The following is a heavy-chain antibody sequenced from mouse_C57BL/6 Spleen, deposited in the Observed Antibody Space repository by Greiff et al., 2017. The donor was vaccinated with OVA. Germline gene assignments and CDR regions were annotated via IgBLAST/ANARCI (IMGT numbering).Heavy chain of an antibody. CDR2: ISYDGSN. V-gene: IGHV3-6*01. CDR1: GYSITSGYY. CDR3: ARRGPYSNYGDY. D-gene: IGHD2-5*01. J-gene: IGHJ2*01. Sequence: EESGPGLVKPSQSLSLTCSVTGYSITSGYYWNWIRQFPGNKLEWMGYISYDGSNNYNPSLKNRISITRDTSKNQFFLKLNSVTTEDTATYYCARRGPYSNYGDYWGQGTTLTVSS.